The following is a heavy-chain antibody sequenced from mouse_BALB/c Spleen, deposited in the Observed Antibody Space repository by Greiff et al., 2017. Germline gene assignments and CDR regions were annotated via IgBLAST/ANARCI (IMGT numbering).Heavy chain of an antibody. J-gene: IGHJ4*01. CDR2: ISYDGSN. D-gene: IGHD2-1*01. V-gene: IGHV3-6*02. CDR3: ARVGGNYVYAMDY. CDR1: GYSITSGYY. Sequence: EVQLQESGPGLVKPSQSLSLTCSVTGYSITSGYYWNWIRQFPGNKLEWMGYISYDGSNNYNPSLKNRISITRDTSKNQFFLKLNSVTTEDTATYYCARVGGNYVYAMDYWGQGTSVTVSS.